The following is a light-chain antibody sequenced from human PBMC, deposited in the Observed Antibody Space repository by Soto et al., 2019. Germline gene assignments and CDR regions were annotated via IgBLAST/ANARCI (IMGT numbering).Light chain of an antibody. V-gene: IGKV1-5*01. J-gene: IGKJ1*01. CDR2: DAS. Sequence: DIQMTHSPSTLSASVGDRVTITCRASQSISSWLAWYQQKPGKAPKLLIYDASSLESGVPSRFSGSGSGTEFTLTISSLQPDDFATYYCQQYNSYLRTFGQGTKVDIK. CDR1: QSISSW. CDR3: QQYNSYLRT.